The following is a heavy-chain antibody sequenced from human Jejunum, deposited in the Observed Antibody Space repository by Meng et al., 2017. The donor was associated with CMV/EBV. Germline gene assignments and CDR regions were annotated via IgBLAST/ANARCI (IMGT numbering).Heavy chain of an antibody. Sequence: QVPRVQSGAEVKKPGASVKVSCKASGYTFTSYGISWVRQAPGQGLEWMGWISAYNGNTNYAQKLQGRVTMTTDTSTSTAYMELRSLRSDDTAVYYCAASSSSWYQNWFDPWGQGTLVTVSS. V-gene: IGHV1-18*01. J-gene: IGHJ5*02. CDR1: GYTFTSYG. CDR3: AASSSSWYQNWFDP. CDR2: ISAYNGNT. D-gene: IGHD6-13*01.